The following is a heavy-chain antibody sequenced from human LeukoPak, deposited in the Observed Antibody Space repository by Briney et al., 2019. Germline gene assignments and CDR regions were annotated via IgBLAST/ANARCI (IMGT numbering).Heavy chain of an antibody. CDR3: AREDGGDGYNYGIDY. D-gene: IGHD5-24*01. CDR2: ISSSSYI. CDR1: GFTFSSYS. Sequence: GGSLRLSCAASGFTFSSYSMNWVRQAPGKGLEWVSSISSSSYIYYADSVKGRFTISRDNAKNSLYLQMNSLRAEDTAVYYCAREDGGDGYNYGIDYWGQGTLVPVSS. V-gene: IGHV3-21*01. J-gene: IGHJ4*02.